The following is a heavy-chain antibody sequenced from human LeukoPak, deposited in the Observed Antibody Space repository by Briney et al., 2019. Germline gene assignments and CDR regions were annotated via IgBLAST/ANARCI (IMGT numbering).Heavy chain of an antibody. CDR2: ISTSSTYT. D-gene: IGHD6-13*01. J-gene: IGHJ5*02. V-gene: IGHV3-11*05. Sequence: GGSLRLSCAASGFTFSDYYMSWIRQAPGKGLEWVSYISTSSTYTNYAESVKGRFTIFRDNAKNSLYLQMNSLRAEDTAVYYCARGRIAAGNRWFDPWGQGTLVTVSS. CDR1: GFTFSDYY. CDR3: ARGRIAAGNRWFDP.